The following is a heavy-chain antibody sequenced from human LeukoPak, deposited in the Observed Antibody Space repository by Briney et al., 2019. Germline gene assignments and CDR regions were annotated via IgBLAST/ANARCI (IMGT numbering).Heavy chain of an antibody. CDR2: ISSSGYTT. D-gene: IGHD6-13*01. CDR1: GFRFSSSV. J-gene: IGHJ3*02. CDR3: ARAVTSIAAAPFDI. V-gene: IGHV3-64*01. Sequence: SGGSLRLSCAASGFRFSSSVMFWVRQAPGKGLEYVSHISSSGYTTYYSNSVKGRFTISRDNSKNTLYLQMGSLRTEDVAVYYCARAVTSIAAAPFDIWGQGTMVTVSS.